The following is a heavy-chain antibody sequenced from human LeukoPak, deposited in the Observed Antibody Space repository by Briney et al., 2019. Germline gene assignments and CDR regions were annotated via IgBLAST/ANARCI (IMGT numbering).Heavy chain of an antibody. CDR2: ITASGTAM. D-gene: IGHD1-26*01. V-gene: IGHV3-48*02. CDR3: ASSGSYRFDY. Sequence: GGSLRLSCAASGFTFSSYSMNWVRQAPGKGLEWVSHITASGTAMFYADSVKGRFTISRDKAKNSLYLQMNSLRDEDTAVYYCASSGSYRFDYWGQGTLVTVSS. J-gene: IGHJ4*02. CDR1: GFTFSSYS.